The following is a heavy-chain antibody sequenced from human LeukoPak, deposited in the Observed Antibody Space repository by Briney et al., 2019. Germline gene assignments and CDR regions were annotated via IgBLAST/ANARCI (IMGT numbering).Heavy chain of an antibody. CDR1: GGSISSHY. J-gene: IGHJ6*03. D-gene: IGHD6-25*01. V-gene: IGHV4-59*11. CDR2: IYFSGYT. Sequence: PSGTLSLTCVVSGGSISSHYWSWIRQPPGKGLEWIGYIYFSGYTNYHPSLKSRVSISVDTSNNQFSLRLSSVTAADTAVYYCARSERRAQKDTYYNHYYYMDVWGKGTTVTVSS. CDR3: ARSERRAQKDTYYNHYYYMDV.